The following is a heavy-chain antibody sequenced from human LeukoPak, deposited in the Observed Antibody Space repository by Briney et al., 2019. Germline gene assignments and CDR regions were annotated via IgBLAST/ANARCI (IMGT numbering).Heavy chain of an antibody. V-gene: IGHV4-31*03. Sequence: PSETLSLTCTVSVGSIRGGGYYWSWVRQHPETGLEWIGYIYYSGSTYYNPSLKSRVTISVDTSKNQFSLKLSSVTAADTAVYYCARETIVGARGDIWGQGTMVTVSS. CDR3: ARETIVGARGDI. CDR1: VGSIRGGGYY. CDR2: IYYSGST. J-gene: IGHJ3*02. D-gene: IGHD1-26*01.